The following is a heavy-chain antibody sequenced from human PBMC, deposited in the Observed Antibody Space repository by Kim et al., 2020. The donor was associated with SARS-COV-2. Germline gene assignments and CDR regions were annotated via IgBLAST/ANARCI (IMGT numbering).Heavy chain of an antibody. V-gene: IGHV3-30-3*01. D-gene: IGHD6-13*01. J-gene: IGHJ4*02. Sequence: GGSLRLSCAASGFTFSSYAMHWVRQAPGKGLEWVAVISYDGSNKYYADSVKGRFTISRDNSKNTLYLQMNSLRAEDTAVYYCARALDSSSWYSIDYWGQG. CDR1: GFTFSSYA. CDR2: ISYDGSNK. CDR3: ARALDSSSWYSIDY.